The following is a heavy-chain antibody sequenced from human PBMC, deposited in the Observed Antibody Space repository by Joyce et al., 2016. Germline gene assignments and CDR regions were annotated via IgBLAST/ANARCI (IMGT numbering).Heavy chain of an antibody. CDR2: IKPDVSEK. CDR1: GFTFSTTW. J-gene: IGHJ6*02. V-gene: IGHV3-7*01. Sequence: EVQLVESGGGLVKPGGSLSLSCAASGFTFSTTWMTWVRQSPGKGQDWVAKIKPDVSEKYYVGSVKGRFTISRDNAKNSLSLLMNSLRVDDTAVYYCATGGGMDVWGQGTTVTVSS. CDR3: ATGGGMDV.